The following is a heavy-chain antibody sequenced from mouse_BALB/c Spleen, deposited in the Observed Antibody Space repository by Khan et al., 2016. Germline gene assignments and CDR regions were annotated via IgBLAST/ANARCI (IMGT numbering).Heavy chain of an antibody. V-gene: IGHV2-9*02. CDR3: ARDDQDYDAWFAS. CDR2: IWPGGST. J-gene: IGHJ3*01. D-gene: IGHD2-4*01. Sequence: QVQLKQSGPGLVAPSQSLSITCTVSGFSLTNSGVHWIRQPPGKGLEWLGVIWPGGSTDYNSALMSRLSITKDNSQKQVFLTMISLQTDDTAMYDCARDDQDYDAWFASWGQGTLVIVSA. CDR1: GFSLTNSG.